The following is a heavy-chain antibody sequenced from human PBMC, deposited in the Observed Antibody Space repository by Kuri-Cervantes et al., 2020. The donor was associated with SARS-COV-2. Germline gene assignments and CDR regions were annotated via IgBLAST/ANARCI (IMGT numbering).Heavy chain of an antibody. D-gene: IGHD5-24*01. CDR1: GFIFSDYA. CDR2: ISYDGRNT. CDR3: ASVSTMGVSLD. J-gene: IGHJ4*02. Sequence: GESLKISCEASGFIFSDYAIDWVRQAPGKGLEWVAIISYDGRNTKFADSVKGRFTISRDNSKNVVYLQMNSLRVEDTAVYYCASVSTMGVSLDWGQGTLVTVSS. V-gene: IGHV3-30*14.